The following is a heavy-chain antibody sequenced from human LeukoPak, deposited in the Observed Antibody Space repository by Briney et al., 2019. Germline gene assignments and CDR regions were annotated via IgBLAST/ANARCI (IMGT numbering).Heavy chain of an antibody. J-gene: IGHJ3*02. CDR3: ARGLTVGATGVWAFDI. V-gene: IGHV3-66*01. D-gene: IGHD1-26*01. CDR1: GFTVSNNY. CDR2: MYRVGNT. Sequence: GGSLRLSCAASGFTVSNNYMTWVRQAPRKGLEWVSVMYRVGNTYYAYFVKGRFTISRDNFKYTLHLQMNSLRVEDTALYYCARGLTVGATGVWAFDIWGQGTLVTVSS.